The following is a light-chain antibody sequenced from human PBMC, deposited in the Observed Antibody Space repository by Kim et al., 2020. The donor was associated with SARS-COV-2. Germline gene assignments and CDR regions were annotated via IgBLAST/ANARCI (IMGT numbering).Light chain of an antibody. CDR1: KLGDKY. CDR2: QDN. Sequence: SYELTQPPSVSVSPGQTASITCSGDKLGDKYACWYQQKPGQSPVLVIYQDNKRPSGIPERFSGSNSGNTATLTISGTQTMDEADYYCQAWDSSTEVVFGGGTQLTVL. J-gene: IGLJ2*01. V-gene: IGLV3-1*01. CDR3: QAWDSSTEVV.